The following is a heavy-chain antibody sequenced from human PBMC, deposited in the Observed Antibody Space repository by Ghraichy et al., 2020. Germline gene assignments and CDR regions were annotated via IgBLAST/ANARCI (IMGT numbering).Heavy chain of an antibody. V-gene: IGHV4-39*01. CDR3: ARLAQPCSLDGDCQYYFDY. D-gene: IGHD2-21*02. Sequence: SETLSLTCTVSGGSISSSSYYWGWIRQPPGKGLEWIGSIYYSGSTYYNPSLKSRVTISVDTSKNQFSLKLSSVTAADTAVYYCARLAQPCSLDGDCQYYFDYWGQGTLVTVSS. J-gene: IGHJ4*02. CDR2: IYYSGST. CDR1: GGSISSSSYY.